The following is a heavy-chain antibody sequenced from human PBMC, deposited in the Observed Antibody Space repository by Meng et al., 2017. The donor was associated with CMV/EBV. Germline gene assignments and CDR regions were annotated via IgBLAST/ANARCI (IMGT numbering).Heavy chain of an antibody. CDR2: IKEDGNEK. J-gene: IGHJ3*01. CDR1: GFTFSSYA. V-gene: IGHV3-7*01. Sequence: GESLKISCAASGFTFSSYAMTWVRQAPGKGLEWVANIKEDGNEKNYVDSVRGRFSISRDNAKSSLHLQMNNLRAEDTAVYYCTRDPSPVIVVESGAMYYDALDFWGQGTMVTVSS. CDR3: TRDPSPVIVVESGAMYYDALDF. D-gene: IGHD2-2*01.